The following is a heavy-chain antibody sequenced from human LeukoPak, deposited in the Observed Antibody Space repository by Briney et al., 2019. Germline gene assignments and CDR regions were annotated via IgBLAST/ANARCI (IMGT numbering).Heavy chain of an antibody. CDR2: VSNGGRT. J-gene: IGHJ4*02. Sequence: PGGSLRLSCAASGVTFCSYAISWVRQAPGKGLEWVSAVSNGGRTYYVDSVTGRFTISRYSSKNTVLLPMNSLRAGDTAVYECAKQSPSAQGGTGRVYYFDYWGQGAPITVSS. CDR3: AKQSPSAQGGTGRVYYFDY. D-gene: IGHD1-1*01. V-gene: IGHV3-23*01. CDR1: GVTFCSYA.